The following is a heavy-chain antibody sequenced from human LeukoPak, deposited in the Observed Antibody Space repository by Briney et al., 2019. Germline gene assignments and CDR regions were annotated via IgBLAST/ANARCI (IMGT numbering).Heavy chain of an antibody. V-gene: IGHV3-23*01. D-gene: IGHD3-3*01. CDR3: AKGPRGEDYDFWSGYLDYYYMDV. Sequence: GGSLRLSCAASGFSFSSYAMSWVRQAPGKGLEWVSAISGSGGSAYYADSVKGRFTVSRDNSKNTLYLQMNSLRAEDTAVYYCAKGPRGEDYDFWSGYLDYYYMDVWGKGTTVTVSS. CDR1: GFSFSSYA. J-gene: IGHJ6*03. CDR2: ISGSGGSA.